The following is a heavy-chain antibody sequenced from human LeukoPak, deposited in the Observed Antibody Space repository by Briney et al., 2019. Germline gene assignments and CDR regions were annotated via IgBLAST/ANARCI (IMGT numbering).Heavy chain of an antibody. D-gene: IGHD6-13*01. J-gene: IGHJ6*04. Sequence: SVKVSCKASGGTFSSYAISWVRQAPGQGLEWMGGIIPIFGTANYAQKFQGRVTITADESTSTAHMELSSLRSEDTAVYYCARDSGQQLGYYYYGMDVWGKGTTVTVSS. CDR2: IIPIFGTA. CDR1: GGTFSSYA. CDR3: ARDSGQQLGYYYYGMDV. V-gene: IGHV1-69*13.